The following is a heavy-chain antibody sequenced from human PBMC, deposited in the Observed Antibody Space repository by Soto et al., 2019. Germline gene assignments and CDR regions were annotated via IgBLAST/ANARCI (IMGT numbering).Heavy chain of an antibody. CDR1: GFTFSSYA. Sequence: GGSLRLSCAASGFTFSSYAMNWVRQAPGKGLEWVSLISGSGGTTFYAESVKGRFTISRDNSKNTLYLEMNSLRAEDTAVYYCAKDYRRLRGFDSWGQGTLVTVSS. CDR3: AKDYRRLRGFDS. CDR2: ISGSGGTT. D-gene: IGHD2-21*02. V-gene: IGHV3-23*01. J-gene: IGHJ4*02.